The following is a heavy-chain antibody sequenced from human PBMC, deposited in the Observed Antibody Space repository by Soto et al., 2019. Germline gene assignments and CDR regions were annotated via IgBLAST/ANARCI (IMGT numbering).Heavy chain of an antibody. V-gene: IGHV3-30*18. Sequence: QVQLVESGGGVVQPGRSLRLSCAASGFTFSRYGMHWVRQAPGKGLEWLTVMSYDGSHKEYADSVKGRFTISRDNSKNTVDLQMDSLTTEDTAVYYCAKDPNDSSGSINWCDPWGQGTMVTVSS. CDR3: AKDPNDSSGSINWCDP. D-gene: IGHD3-22*01. J-gene: IGHJ5*02. CDR1: GFTFSRYG. CDR2: MSYDGSHK.